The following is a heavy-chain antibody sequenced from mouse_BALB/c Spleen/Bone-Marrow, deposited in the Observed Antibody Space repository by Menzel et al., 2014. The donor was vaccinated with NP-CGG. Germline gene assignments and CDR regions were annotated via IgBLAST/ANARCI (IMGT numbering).Heavy chain of an antibody. CDR1: GFTFSNYW. CDR3: TRRGGWYFDV. CDR2: IRLKSNNYAT. V-gene: IGHV6-6*02. Sequence: EVQLVESGGGLVQPGGSMKLSCVASGFTFSNYWMNWVRQSPEKGLEWVAEIRLKSNNYATHYAESVKGRFTISRDDSKSSVYLQMNNLRAEDTGIYYCTRRGGWYFDVWGAGTTVTVSS. J-gene: IGHJ1*01.